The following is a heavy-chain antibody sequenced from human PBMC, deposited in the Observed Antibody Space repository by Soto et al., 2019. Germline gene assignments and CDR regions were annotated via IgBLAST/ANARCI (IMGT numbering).Heavy chain of an antibody. Sequence: EVQLVESGGGLVQPGGSLRLSCAASGFTFSSHWMHWVRQAPGKGLVWLSRISGDGITTSYADSVKGRFTISRDNGKEILYLQMHSLSPEDSAGYYCARNPRLTTVTALGYWGQGTLITVSS. J-gene: IGHJ4*02. V-gene: IGHV3-74*01. CDR1: GFTFSSHW. CDR3: ARNPRLTTVTALGY. D-gene: IGHD4-17*01. CDR2: ISGDGITT.